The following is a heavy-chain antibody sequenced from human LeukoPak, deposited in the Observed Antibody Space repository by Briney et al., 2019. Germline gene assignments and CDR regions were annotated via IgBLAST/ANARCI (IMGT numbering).Heavy chain of an antibody. Sequence: EGSMSLSCEASGFIFSRYGMHWVRQAPGKGLERVAVIWDDGSNKFYGDSVKGRFTVSRDNSKNMLYLQLNSLSAEDTAVYYCARRADYGDYFDSWGQGTLVSVSS. D-gene: IGHD4-17*01. CDR3: ARRADYGDYFDS. V-gene: IGHV3-33*01. CDR2: IWDDGSNK. CDR1: GFIFSRYG. J-gene: IGHJ4*02.